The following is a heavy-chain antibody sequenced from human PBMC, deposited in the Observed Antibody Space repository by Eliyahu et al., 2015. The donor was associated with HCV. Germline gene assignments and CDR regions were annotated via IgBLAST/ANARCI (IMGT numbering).Heavy chain of an antibody. J-gene: IGHJ4*02. V-gene: IGHV3-48*01. CDR2: ISSSSSTI. D-gene: IGHD1-7*01. Sequence: EVQLVESGGGLVQPGGSLRLSCAASGFXFSXYSMNWVRQAPGKGLEWVSYISSSSSTIYYADSVKGRFTISRDNAKNSLYLQMNSLRVEDTAVYYCXRDSWNYGALCPFDYWGQGTLVTVSS. CDR1: GFXFSXYS. CDR3: XRDSWNYGALCPFDY.